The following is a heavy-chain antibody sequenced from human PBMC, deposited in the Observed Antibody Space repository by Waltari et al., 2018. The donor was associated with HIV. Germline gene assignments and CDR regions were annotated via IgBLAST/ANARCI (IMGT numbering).Heavy chain of an antibody. J-gene: IGHJ5*02. CDR3: ARDKRRAAAGTDWFDP. D-gene: IGHD6-13*01. V-gene: IGHV4-59*01. Sequence: QVQLQESGPGLVKPSETLSLTCTVSGGSISSYYWSWIRQPPGKGLEWIGYIYYSGSTNYHPTLKRRVTISVDASKNQFSLKLSSVTAADTAVYYCARDKRRAAAGTDWFDPWGQGTLVTVSS. CDR2: IYYSGST. CDR1: GGSISSYY.